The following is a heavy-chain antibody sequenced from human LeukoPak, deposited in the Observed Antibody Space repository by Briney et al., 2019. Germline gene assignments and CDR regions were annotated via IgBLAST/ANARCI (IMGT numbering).Heavy chain of an antibody. J-gene: IGHJ6*03. D-gene: IGHD3-22*01. Sequence: PGGSLRLTCEASDFTFSSYSMTWVRQAPGTGLEWVSGIGGRGVRTYYADAVKGRFTISRDDSKDTLYLQMHSLKTEDTAVYYCARVYGTDSSYYPYFYSMDVWGKGTTVIVSS. CDR3: ARVYGTDSSYYPYFYSMDV. V-gene: IGHV3-23*01. CDR1: DFTFSSYS. CDR2: IGGRGVRT.